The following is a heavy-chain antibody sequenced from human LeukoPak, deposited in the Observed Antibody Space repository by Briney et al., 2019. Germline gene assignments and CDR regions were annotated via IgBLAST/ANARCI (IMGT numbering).Heavy chain of an antibody. Sequence: SVKVSCKASGYTFTGYYMYWVRQAPGQGLEWMGGIIPIFGTANYAQKFQGRVTITADKSTSTAYMELSSLRSEDTAVYYCASFSSSGYSDYWGQGTLVTVSS. CDR1: GYTFTGYY. CDR3: ASFSSSGYSDY. V-gene: IGHV1-69*06. CDR2: IIPIFGTA. J-gene: IGHJ4*02. D-gene: IGHD3-22*01.